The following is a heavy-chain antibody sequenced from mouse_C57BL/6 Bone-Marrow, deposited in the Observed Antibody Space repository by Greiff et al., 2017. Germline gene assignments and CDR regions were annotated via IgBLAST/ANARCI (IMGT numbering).Heavy chain of an antibody. CDR1: GYTFTSYW. J-gene: IGHJ3*01. Sequence: VQLQQPGAELVKPGASVKLSCKASGYTFTSYWMQWVKQRPGQGLEWIGEIDPSDSYTNYNQKFKGKATLTVDTSSSTAYMQLSSLTSEDSAVYYGERFYRRRFAYWGQGTLVTVSA. D-gene: IGHD2-14*01. CDR3: ERFYRRRFAY. CDR2: IDPSDSYT. V-gene: IGHV1-50*01.